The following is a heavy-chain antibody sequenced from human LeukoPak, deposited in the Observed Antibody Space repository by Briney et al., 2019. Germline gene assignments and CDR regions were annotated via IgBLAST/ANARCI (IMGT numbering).Heavy chain of an antibody. CDR1: GFTFNTYA. CDR3: AKAAIGGYYYDSSGYYFDY. J-gene: IGHJ4*02. Sequence: GGSLRLSCAASGFTFNTYAMSWVRQAPGKGLEWGSGISGSGGSTYYADSVKGRFTIPRDNSKNTLYLQMNSLRAEDTAIYYCAKAAIGGYYYDSSGYYFDYWGQGTLVTVSS. CDR2: ISGSGGST. V-gene: IGHV3-23*01. D-gene: IGHD3-22*01.